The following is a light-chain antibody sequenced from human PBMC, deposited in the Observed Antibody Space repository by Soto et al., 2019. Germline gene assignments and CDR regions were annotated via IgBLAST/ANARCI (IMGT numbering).Light chain of an antibody. V-gene: IGKV3-11*01. CDR1: QSVANS. CDR2: DTS. J-gene: IGKJ4*01. CDR3: QQRVNWPPLT. Sequence: DIVLTQSPATLSLSPGEGATLSCRASQSVANSLAWYQQKPGHPPRLLIFDTSRRATGTPARFSGTGTGTDFTLTISSLEPEDFAVYCCQQRVNWPPLTFGGGTRIEMK.